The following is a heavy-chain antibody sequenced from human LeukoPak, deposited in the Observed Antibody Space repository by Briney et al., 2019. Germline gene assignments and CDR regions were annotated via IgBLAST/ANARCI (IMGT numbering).Heavy chain of an antibody. CDR2: INPNSGGT. D-gene: IGHD3-22*01. CDR3: ARDDYYDSSGYSDY. Sequence: GASVKVSCKASGYTFTGYYIHWVRQAPGQGFEWMGWINPNSGGTDYAQKFQGRVTMTRDMSTTTAYMELRRLRADDTAVYYCARDDYYDSSGYSDYWGQGTPVTVSS. J-gene: IGHJ4*02. V-gene: IGHV1-2*02. CDR1: GYTFTGYY.